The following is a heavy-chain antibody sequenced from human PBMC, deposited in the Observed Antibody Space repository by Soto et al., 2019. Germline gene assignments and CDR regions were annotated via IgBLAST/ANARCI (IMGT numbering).Heavy chain of an antibody. CDR1: GLTFSSYA. CDR2: IGGAGAYT. CDR3: AKSAQATAVASRYFDY. J-gene: IGHJ4*02. D-gene: IGHD6-19*01. Sequence: PGGSLRLSCAASGLTFSSYAMSWVRQAPGKGLEWVSAIGGAGAYTSYADSVKGRFTISRDNSENTLYLQMNSLRAEDTALYYCAKSAQATAVASRYFDYWGQGTRVTVSS. V-gene: IGHV3-23*01.